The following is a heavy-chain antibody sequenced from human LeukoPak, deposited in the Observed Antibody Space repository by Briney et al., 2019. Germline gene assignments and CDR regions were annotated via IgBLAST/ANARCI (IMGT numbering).Heavy chain of an antibody. V-gene: IGHV3-33*01. CDR2: IWYDGSNK. CDR3: ASTNCGGDCQGAFDI. Sequence: IWYDGSNKYYADSVKGRFTISRDNSKNTLYLQMNSLRAEDTAVYYCASTNCGGDCQGAFDIWGQGTMVTVSS. D-gene: IGHD2-21*02. J-gene: IGHJ3*02.